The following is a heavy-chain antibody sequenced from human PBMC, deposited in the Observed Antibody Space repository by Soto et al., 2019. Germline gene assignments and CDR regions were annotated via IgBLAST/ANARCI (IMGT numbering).Heavy chain of an antibody. D-gene: IGHD3-3*01. CDR2: ISYDGSNK. J-gene: IGHJ6*02. V-gene: IGHV3-30*18. CDR3: AKDGDDFWSGYYYYGMDV. Sequence: HPGGSLRLSCAASGFTFSSYGMHWVRQAPGKGLEWVAVISYDGSNKYYADSVKGRFTISRDNSKNTLYLQMNSLRAEDTAVYYCAKDGDDFWSGYYYYGMDVWGQGTTVTVSS. CDR1: GFTFSSYG.